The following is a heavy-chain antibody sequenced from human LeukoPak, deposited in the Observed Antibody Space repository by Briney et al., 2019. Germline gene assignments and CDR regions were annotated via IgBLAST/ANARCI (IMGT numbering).Heavy chain of an antibody. CDR3: ARIWLRAFDI. CDR2: IYPDDPDT. CDR1: GSRFTNYW. D-gene: IGHD3-16*01. V-gene: IGHV5-51*01. Sequence: GESLEISFKGSGSRFTNYWIAWVRPMPGKGLEWMGIIYPDDPDTRYSPSFQGQVTISADKSISTAYLQWSRLKASDTAMYYCARIWLRAFDIWGQGTMVTVSS. J-gene: IGHJ3*02.